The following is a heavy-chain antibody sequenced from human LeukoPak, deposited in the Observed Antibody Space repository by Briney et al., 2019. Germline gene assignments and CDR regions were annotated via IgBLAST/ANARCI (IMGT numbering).Heavy chain of an antibody. Sequence: SVKVSCKDSGGTFSSYIISWGRQAPGEGGERRGGIIIIFGTANYAQELQGRVTINADESTSTANMQLSSLRHEDTALYYCGSGDNIAVAGTVHWGQGTLVSVSS. V-gene: IGHV1-69*13. J-gene: IGHJ4*02. CDR2: IIIIFGTA. D-gene: IGHD6-19*01. CDR1: GGTFSSYI. CDR3: GSGDNIAVAGTVH.